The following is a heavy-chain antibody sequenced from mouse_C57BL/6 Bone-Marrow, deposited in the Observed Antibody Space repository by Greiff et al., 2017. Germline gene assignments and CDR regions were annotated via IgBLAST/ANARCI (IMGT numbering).Heavy chain of an antibody. J-gene: IGHJ3*01. Sequence: EVKLMESGAELVRPGASVKLSCTASGFNIKDDYMHWVKQRPEQGLEWIGWIDPENGDTEYASKFQGKATITVDTSSNTAYLQLSSLTSEDTAVYYCTRIACWGQGTLVTVSA. CDR1: GFNIKDDY. V-gene: IGHV14-4*01. CDR3: TRIAC. CDR2: IDPENGDT.